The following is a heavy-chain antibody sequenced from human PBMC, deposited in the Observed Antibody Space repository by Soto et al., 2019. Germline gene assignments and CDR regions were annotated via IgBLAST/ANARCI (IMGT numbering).Heavy chain of an antibody. J-gene: IGHJ4*02. Sequence: GGSLRLSCVASGFSFDDFVMNWVRQRPGKGLEWVSSVSWNSGAKLYADSVKGRFAISRESAKKSVYLQMNSLRTEDTAFYYCAKGVATAVPALDYWGQGTLFTVSS. CDR3: AKGVATAVPALDY. D-gene: IGHD2-21*02. CDR1: GFSFDDFV. CDR2: VSWNSGAK. V-gene: IGHV3-9*01.